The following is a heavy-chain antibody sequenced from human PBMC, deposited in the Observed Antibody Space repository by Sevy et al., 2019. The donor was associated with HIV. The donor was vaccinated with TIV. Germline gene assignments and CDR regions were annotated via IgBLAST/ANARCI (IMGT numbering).Heavy chain of an antibody. CDR3: ARXGXXXPHXX. CDR1: XXXFSIXX. CDR2: LSFGCGKI. V-gene: IGHV3-23*01. J-gene: IGHJ4*01. Sequence: GGSLRLSCAAXXXXFSIXXMSWVRQAPGKGLEWVSTLSFGCGKINYADSVKGRFTISRDNSKSSVYLQMNNMRVEDXXVXXXARXGXXXPHXXXXXGTLVTVSS.